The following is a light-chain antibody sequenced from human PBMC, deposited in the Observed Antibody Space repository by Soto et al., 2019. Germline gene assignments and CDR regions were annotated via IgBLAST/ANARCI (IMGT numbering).Light chain of an antibody. CDR1: QSVSSN. CDR3: QQYGSSPLT. V-gene: IGKV3-20*01. J-gene: IGKJ1*01. CDR2: GAS. Sequence: EIVMTHSPATLSVSPRERATLXXRASQSVSSNLAWYQQKPGQAPRXVIYGASSRATGIPDRFSGRGAGTDFTLTSSRLEPEDFAVYSCQQYGSSPLTFGPGTKVDIK.